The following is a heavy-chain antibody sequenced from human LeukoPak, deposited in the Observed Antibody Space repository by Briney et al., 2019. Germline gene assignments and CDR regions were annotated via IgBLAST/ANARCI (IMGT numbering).Heavy chain of an antibody. CDR1: GFTFSSYL. CDR2: INSDGSST. Sequence: GGSLRLSCAASGFTFSSYLMHWVRQAPGKGLVWVSRINSDGSSTSYADSVKGRFTISRDNAKNTLYLQMNSLRAEDTAVYYCASPEYYYDSSGYLGYWGQGTLVTVSS. CDR3: ASPEYYYDSSGYLGY. D-gene: IGHD3-22*01. J-gene: IGHJ4*02. V-gene: IGHV3-74*01.